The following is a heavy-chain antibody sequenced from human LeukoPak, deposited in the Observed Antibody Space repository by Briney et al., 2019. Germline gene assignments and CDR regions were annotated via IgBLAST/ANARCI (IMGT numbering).Heavy chain of an antibody. CDR1: GGSISSGSYY. J-gene: IGHJ6*03. CDR3: ARPLVRGVNSYYFYMDV. V-gene: IGHV4-61*01. CDR2: IYYSGST. D-gene: IGHD3-10*01. Sequence: PSETLSLTCTVSGGSISSGSYYWSWIRQPPGQGLEWIGHIYYSGSTNYSPSLKSRVTMSVDTSKNQFSLRLSSVTAADTAVYYCARPLVRGVNSYYFYMDVWGKGATVTISS.